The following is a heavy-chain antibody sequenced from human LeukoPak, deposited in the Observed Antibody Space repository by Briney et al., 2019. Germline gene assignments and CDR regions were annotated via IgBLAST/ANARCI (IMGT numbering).Heavy chain of an antibody. CDR2: ISTGSNYI. Sequence: GGSLRLSCAASGFTFSSYSMNWVRQAPGKGLEWVSSISTGSNYIYYADSVKGRFTFSRDNAKNSLYLQMNSLRAEDTAVYYCARDRRDGYNYDYWGQGTLVTVSS. D-gene: IGHD5-24*01. V-gene: IGHV3-21*01. J-gene: IGHJ4*02. CDR3: ARDRRDGYNYDY. CDR1: GFTFSSYS.